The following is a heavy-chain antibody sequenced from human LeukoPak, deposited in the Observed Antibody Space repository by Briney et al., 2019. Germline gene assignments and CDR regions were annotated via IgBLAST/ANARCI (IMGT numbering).Heavy chain of an antibody. CDR3: AKDRNSEGGAAKNY. J-gene: IGHJ4*02. CDR2: ISGSGGST. Sequence: PGGSLRLSCAASGVTFSNYAMSWVRQAPGKGLEWVSTISGSGGSTYYADSVKGRVSISRDNSKNTLYLQMNSLRAEDTAVYYCAKDRNSEGGAAKNYWGQGTLVTVSS. D-gene: IGHD1-26*01. V-gene: IGHV3-23*01. CDR1: GVTFSNYA.